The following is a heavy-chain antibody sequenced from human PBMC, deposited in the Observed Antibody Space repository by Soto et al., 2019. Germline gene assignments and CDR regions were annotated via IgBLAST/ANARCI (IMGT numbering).Heavy chain of an antibody. CDR2: INPNSGGT. CDR1: GYTFTGYY. D-gene: IGHD3-10*01. V-gene: IGHV1-2*02. J-gene: IGHJ4*02. Sequence: QVQLVQSGAEVKKPGASVKVSCKASGYTFTGYYMHWVRQAPGQGLEWMGWINPNSGGTNYAQKFQGRVTMTSDTYLRTAHMQVRRLRSDDTTVYYCASGDFDYWGQGTLVTVSS. CDR3: ASGDFDY.